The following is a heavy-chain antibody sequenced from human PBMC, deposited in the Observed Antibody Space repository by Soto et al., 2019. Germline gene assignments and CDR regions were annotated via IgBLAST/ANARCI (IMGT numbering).Heavy chain of an antibody. CDR3: ARGERSGYYDS. D-gene: IGHD3-3*01. CDR2: ISFDGGIK. J-gene: IGHJ4*02. Sequence: QVQLVESGGGVVQPGGSLRLSCAASGFTFNNYAMHWVRQAPGKGLEWVALISFDGGIKYYADSVEGRFTISRDNSKNMLYLQMTSLRTDDTAVLFCARGERSGYYDSWGRGALVTVSS. V-gene: IGHV3-30*04. CDR1: GFTFNNYA.